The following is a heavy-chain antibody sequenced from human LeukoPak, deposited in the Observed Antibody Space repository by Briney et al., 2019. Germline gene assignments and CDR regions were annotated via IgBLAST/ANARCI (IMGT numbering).Heavy chain of an antibody. CDR1: GYSISSGYY. V-gene: IGHV4-38-2*01. CDR2: IYHSGST. CDR3: ARQAYSALYYFDY. Sequence: SETLSLTCAVSGYSISSGYYWGWIRQPPGKGLEWIGSIYHSGSTYYNPSLKSRVTISVDTSKNQFSLKLSSVTAADTAVYYCARQAYSALYYFDYWGQGTLVTVSS. D-gene: IGHD5-18*01. J-gene: IGHJ4*02.